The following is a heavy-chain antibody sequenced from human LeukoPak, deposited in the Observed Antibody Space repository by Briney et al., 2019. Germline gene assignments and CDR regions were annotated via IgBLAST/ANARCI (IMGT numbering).Heavy chain of an antibody. CDR3: ARGRYLTTLGGAAAGFLDY. J-gene: IGHJ4*02. D-gene: IGHD6-13*01. Sequence: PLETLSLTCTVSGDSISSSTYYWGWIRQPPGKGLEWIGNIYYSGSTYYNPSLKSRVTISVDTSKNQLSLKLTSVRAADTAVYYCARGRYLTTLGGAAAGFLDYWGQGTVVTVSS. CDR2: IYYSGST. CDR1: GDSISSSTYY. V-gene: IGHV4-39*07.